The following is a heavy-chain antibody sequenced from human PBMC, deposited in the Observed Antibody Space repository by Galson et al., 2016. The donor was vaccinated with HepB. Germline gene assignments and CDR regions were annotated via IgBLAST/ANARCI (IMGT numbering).Heavy chain of an antibody. CDR2: IASDGRNS. Sequence: SLRLSCAASKFTFSTLWMHWVRQGRGKGLEWVSRIASDGRNSAYAASVKGRFTLSRDNSKNTLSLQMNSLRAEDTAVYYCATDHGPSGWLYWGQGTLVIVSS. D-gene: IGHD6-19*01. CDR3: ATDHGPSGWLY. J-gene: IGHJ4*02. V-gene: IGHV3-74*01. CDR1: KFTFSTLW.